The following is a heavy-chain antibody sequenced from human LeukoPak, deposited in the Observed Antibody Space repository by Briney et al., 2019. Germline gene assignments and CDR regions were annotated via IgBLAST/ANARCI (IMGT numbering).Heavy chain of an antibody. Sequence: GESLKISCKGSGYSFTSYCIGWVRQMPGKGLEWMGIIYPGDSDTRYSPSFQGQVTISADKSISTAYLQWSSLKASDTAMYYCARPNLYCSGGSCLDYWGQGTLVTVSS. CDR1: GYSFTSYC. V-gene: IGHV5-51*01. CDR3: ARPNLYCSGGSCLDY. D-gene: IGHD2-15*01. CDR2: IYPGDSDT. J-gene: IGHJ4*02.